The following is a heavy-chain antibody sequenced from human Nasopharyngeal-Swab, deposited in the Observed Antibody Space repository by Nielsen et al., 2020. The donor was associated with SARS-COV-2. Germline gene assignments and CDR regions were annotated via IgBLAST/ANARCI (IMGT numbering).Heavy chain of an antibody. CDR3: ARGILAVADYGMDV. V-gene: IGHV1-46*01. Sequence: ASVKVSCKASGYSFTSYFIHWVRQAPGEGLEWVGMINPRRVTNPRGGTTIYVEKFQGRVTMARDTSTSTAYMELSNLRFEDTAVYYCARGILAVADYGMDVWGQGTTVTVSS. CDR2: INPRRVTNPRGGTT. D-gene: IGHD6-19*01. CDR1: GYSFTSYF. J-gene: IGHJ6*02.